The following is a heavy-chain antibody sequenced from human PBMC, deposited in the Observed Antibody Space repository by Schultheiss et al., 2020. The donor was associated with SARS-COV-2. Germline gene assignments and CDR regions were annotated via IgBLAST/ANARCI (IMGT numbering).Heavy chain of an antibody. D-gene: IGHD3-3*01. CDR1: GGSVSSGSYY. CDR2: IYYSGST. J-gene: IGHJ4*02. CDR3: ARGVRFLEWLFDY. Sequence: SETLSLTCTVSGGSVSSGSYYWSWIRQPPGKGLEWIGYIYYSGSTNYNPSLKSRVTISVDTSKNQFSLKLSSVTAADTAVYYCARGVRFLEWLFDYWGQGTLVTVSS. V-gene: IGHV4-61*01.